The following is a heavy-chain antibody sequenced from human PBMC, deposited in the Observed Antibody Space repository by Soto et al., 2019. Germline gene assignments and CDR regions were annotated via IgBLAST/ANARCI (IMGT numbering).Heavy chain of an antibody. D-gene: IGHD2-21*02. Sequence: QVQLVQSGAEAKKPGSSVKVSCKASGGTFSSYTISWVRQAPGQGLEWMGRIIPILGIANYAQKFQGRVTITADKSTSTAYMELSSLRSEDTAVYFCANLHCGGDCYPYYFDYWGQGTLLTVS. CDR3: ANLHCGGDCYPYYFDY. J-gene: IGHJ4*02. CDR2: IIPILGIA. CDR1: GGTFSSYT. V-gene: IGHV1-69*02.